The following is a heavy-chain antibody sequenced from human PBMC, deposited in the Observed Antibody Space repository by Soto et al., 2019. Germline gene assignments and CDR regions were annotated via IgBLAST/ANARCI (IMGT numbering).Heavy chain of an antibody. CDR2: IYYSGST. CDR1: GGSISSYY. J-gene: IGHJ6*02. CDR3: ARERLTSYYYYGMDV. Sequence: SETLSLTCTVSGGSISSYYWSWIRQPPGKGLEWIGYIYYSGSTNYNPSLKSRATISVDTSKNQFSLKLSSVTAADTAVYYCARERLTSYYYYGMDVWGQGTTVTVSS. V-gene: IGHV4-59*01. D-gene: IGHD3-22*01.